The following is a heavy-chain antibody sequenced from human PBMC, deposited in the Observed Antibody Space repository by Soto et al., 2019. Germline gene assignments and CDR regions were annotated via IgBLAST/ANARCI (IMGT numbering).Heavy chain of an antibody. D-gene: IGHD3-16*02. CDR3: ARGPYNYVWGSDPPHFDY. Sequence: GGSLRLSCAASGFTFSDYYMSWIRQAPGKGLEWVSDIGSSGSTIYYADSVKGRFTISRDNAKNSLYLQMNSLRAEDTAVYYCARGPYNYVWGSDPPHFDYWGQGTLVTVSS. V-gene: IGHV3-11*01. J-gene: IGHJ4*02. CDR2: IGSSGSTI. CDR1: GFTFSDYY.